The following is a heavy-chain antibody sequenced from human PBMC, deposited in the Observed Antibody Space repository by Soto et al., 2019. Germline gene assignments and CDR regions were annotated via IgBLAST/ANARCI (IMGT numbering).Heavy chain of an antibody. J-gene: IGHJ4*02. Sequence: PGGSLRLSCAASGFTFSSYAMSWVRQAPGKGLEWVSAISGSGGSTYYADSVKGRFTISRDNSKNTLYLQMNSLRAEDTAVYYCALPGDYDLLCHQCPLFDYWGQGTLVTVSS. CDR3: ALPGDYDLLCHQCPLFDY. CDR2: ISGSGGST. D-gene: IGHD3-9*01. V-gene: IGHV3-23*01. CDR1: GFTFSSYA.